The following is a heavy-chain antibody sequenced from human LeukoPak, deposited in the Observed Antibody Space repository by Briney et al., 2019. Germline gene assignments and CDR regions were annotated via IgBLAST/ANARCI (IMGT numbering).Heavy chain of an antibody. Sequence: ASVKVSCKVSGYTLTELSMHWVRQAPGKGLEWMGGFDPEDGETIYAQKFQGRVTMTEDASTDTAYMELSSLRSEDTAVYYCARAPEYYYDSSGYYGYWGQGTLVTVSS. CDR2: FDPEDGET. D-gene: IGHD3-22*01. CDR1: GYTLTELS. J-gene: IGHJ4*02. V-gene: IGHV1-24*01. CDR3: ARAPEYYYDSSGYYGY.